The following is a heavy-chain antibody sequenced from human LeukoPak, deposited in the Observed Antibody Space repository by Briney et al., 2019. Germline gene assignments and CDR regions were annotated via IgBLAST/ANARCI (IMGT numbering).Heavy chain of an antibody. Sequence: PGRSLRLSCVASGFPFSNYAMSWVRQAPGKGLECVSVISGDGGTTYYADSVKGRFTISRDNSKNTLYLQMNSLRAEDTAVYYCAKDAVKGWLVPVVQVDYWGQGTLVTVSS. CDR3: AKDAVKGWLVPVVQVDY. CDR2: ISGDGGTT. CDR1: GFPFSNYA. J-gene: IGHJ4*02. V-gene: IGHV3-23*01. D-gene: IGHD6-19*01.